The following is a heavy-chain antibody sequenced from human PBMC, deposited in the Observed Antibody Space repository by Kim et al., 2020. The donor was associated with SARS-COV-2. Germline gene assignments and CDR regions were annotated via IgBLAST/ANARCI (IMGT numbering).Heavy chain of an antibody. D-gene: IGHD6-13*01. CDR3: AKGHSSSWYGYYYGMDV. Sequence: GGSLRLSCAASGFTFSSYAMSWVRQAPGKGLEWVSAISGSGGSTYYADSVKGRFTISRDNSKNTLYLQMNSLRAEDTAVYYCAKGHSSSWYGYYYGMDVWGQGTTVTVSS. V-gene: IGHV3-23*01. CDR2: ISGSGGST. CDR1: GFTFSSYA. J-gene: IGHJ6*02.